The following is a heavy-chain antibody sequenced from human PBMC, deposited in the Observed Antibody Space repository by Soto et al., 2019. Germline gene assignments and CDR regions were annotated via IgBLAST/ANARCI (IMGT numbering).Heavy chain of an antibody. V-gene: IGHV3-9*01. CDR2: ISWNGGYI. CDR3: TRDIFRTITTIDC. CDR1: GFNFDDYA. J-gene: IGHJ4*02. Sequence: ESVGGLVQPGRSLRLSCAASGFNFDDYAMNWVRQAPGKGLEWVSGISWNGGYIGYADSVKGRFTISRDNAKNSLYLQMNSLRPEDTAFYYCTRDIFRTITTIDCWGQGTLVTVSS. D-gene: IGHD3-3*01.